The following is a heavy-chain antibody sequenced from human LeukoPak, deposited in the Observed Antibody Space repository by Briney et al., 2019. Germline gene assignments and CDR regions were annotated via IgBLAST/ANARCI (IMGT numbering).Heavy chain of an antibody. Sequence: PSETLSLTCAVSRYSISSGYHWACIRQPPGKGLEWIGSIYRRGSAYYNPSLKSRVTISVDTSKNQFALRVTSVTAADTAVYYCARVDYILDYWGQGTLVTVSS. CDR2: IYRRGSA. CDR3: ARVDYILDY. D-gene: IGHD4-11*01. V-gene: IGHV4-38-2*01. CDR1: RYSISSGYH. J-gene: IGHJ4*02.